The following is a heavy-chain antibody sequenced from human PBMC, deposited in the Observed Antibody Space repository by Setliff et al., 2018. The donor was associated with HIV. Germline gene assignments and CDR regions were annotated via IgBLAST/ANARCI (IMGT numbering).Heavy chain of an antibody. J-gene: IGHJ5*01. V-gene: IGHV3-53*05. Sequence: GGSLRLSCAASGFTVSSNYMSWVRQAPGKGLEWVSVLYSGGSTYYADSVKGRFTISRDNSKNTLYLQMSSLRTEDTAVYYCVKSLMFFNWFDSWGQGTLVTVSS. D-gene: IGHD3-10*02. CDR3: VKSLMFFNWFDS. CDR2: LYSGGST. CDR1: GFTVSSNY.